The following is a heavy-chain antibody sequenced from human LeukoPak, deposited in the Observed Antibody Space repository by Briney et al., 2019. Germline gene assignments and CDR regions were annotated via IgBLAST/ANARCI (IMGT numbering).Heavy chain of an antibody. V-gene: IGHV4-59*01. D-gene: IGHD3-10*01. CDR1: GGSISSYY. CDR3: AWGAGSYRYHY. Sequence: SETLSLTCTVSGGSISSYYWSWIRQPPGKGLEWIGYIYYSGSTNYNPSLKSRVTISVDTSKNQFSLKLSPVTAADTAVYFCAWGAGSYRYHYWGQGTLVTVSS. J-gene: IGHJ4*02. CDR2: IYYSGST.